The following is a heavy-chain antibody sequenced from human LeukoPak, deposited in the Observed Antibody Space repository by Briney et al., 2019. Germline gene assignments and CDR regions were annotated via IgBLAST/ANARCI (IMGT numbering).Heavy chain of an antibody. Sequence: GESLKISCKGSGYSFTSYWIGWVGQIPGKGLGWMGMIYPGDSDTRYSPSFQGQVTISADKSISTPYLQWSRRKLSDHAIYYLPRHGPNSGSYWVCEDYWGQGSLVTVSS. CDR2: IYPGDSDT. V-gene: IGHV5-51*01. CDR3: PRHGPNSGSYWVCEDY. D-gene: IGHD1-26*01. J-gene: IGHJ4*02. CDR1: GYSFTSYW.